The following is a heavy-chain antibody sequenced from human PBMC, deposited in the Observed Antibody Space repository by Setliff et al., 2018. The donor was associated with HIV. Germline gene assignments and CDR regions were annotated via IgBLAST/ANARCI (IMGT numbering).Heavy chain of an antibody. CDR3: VRDSYSFYDGTYSYFPLDS. CDR1: GFTVSSNS. CDR2: IYSVGNTGTSS. J-gene: IGHJ4*02. Sequence: GGSLRLSCAASGFTVSSNSMSWVRQAPGKGLEWVSVIYSVGNTGTSSYYADSVKGRFTISRDTSKNSLFLEMTSLRGEDTAIYYCVRDSYSFYDGTYSYFPLDSWGQGTLVTV. V-gene: IGHV3-53*01. D-gene: IGHD3-22*01.